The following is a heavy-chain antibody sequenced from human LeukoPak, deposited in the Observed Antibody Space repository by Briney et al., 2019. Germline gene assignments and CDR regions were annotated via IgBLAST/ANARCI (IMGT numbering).Heavy chain of an antibody. CDR3: ARDLPTMVRGVIIRPYAFDI. J-gene: IGHJ3*02. Sequence: PSETLSLTCTVSGGSISSYYWSWIRQPPGKGLEWIGYIYYSGSTNYNPSLKSRVTISVDTSKNQFSLKLSSVTAADTAVYYCARDLPTMVRGVIIRPYAFDIWGQGTMVTVPS. D-gene: IGHD3-10*01. CDR1: GGSISSYY. V-gene: IGHV4-59*01. CDR2: IYYSGST.